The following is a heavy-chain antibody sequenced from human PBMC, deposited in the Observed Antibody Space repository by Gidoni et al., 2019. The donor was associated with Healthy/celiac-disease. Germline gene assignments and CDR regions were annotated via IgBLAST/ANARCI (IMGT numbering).Heavy chain of an antibody. CDR3: ARDRTLTFHYFDY. V-gene: IGHV3-7*01. D-gene: IGHD2-21*02. Sequence: EVQLVESGGGLVQPGGSLGLSWAAAGFTFSSYWMSWVRQAPGKGLEWVANIKQDGSEKYYVDSVKGRFTISRDNAKNSLYLQMNSLRAEDTAVYYCARDRTLTFHYFDYWGQGTLVTVSS. J-gene: IGHJ4*02. CDR2: IKQDGSEK. CDR1: GFTFSSYW.